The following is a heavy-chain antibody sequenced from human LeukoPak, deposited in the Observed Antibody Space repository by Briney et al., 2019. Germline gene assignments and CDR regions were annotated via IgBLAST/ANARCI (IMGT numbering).Heavy chain of an antibody. CDR1: GFTFSSYD. Sequence: GGSLRLSCAASGFTFSSYDMTWVRQAPGRGLEWVSSIRPSGDNTYYGDSVKGRFTISRDNPKNTVYLQMNNMRVDDTAAYYCARVAGWHWFDPWGQGTLVTVSS. V-gene: IGHV3-23*01. CDR2: IRPSGDNT. CDR3: ARVAGWHWFDP. J-gene: IGHJ5*02. D-gene: IGHD6-19*01.